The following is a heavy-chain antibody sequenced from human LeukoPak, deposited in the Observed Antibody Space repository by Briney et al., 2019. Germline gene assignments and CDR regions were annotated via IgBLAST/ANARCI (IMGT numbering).Heavy chain of an antibody. V-gene: IGHV4-59*01. D-gene: IGHD4-17*01. J-gene: IGHJ6*03. CDR2: IYYSGST. CDR1: GGSISSYY. Sequence: PSETLSLTCTVSGGSISSYYWSRIRQPPGKGREWIAYIYYSGSTDYNPSLKSRVTISVGTSKNQFSLKLSSVTPADTAVYYCARGYGYYYMDVWGKGTTVTVSS. CDR3: ARGYGYYYMDV.